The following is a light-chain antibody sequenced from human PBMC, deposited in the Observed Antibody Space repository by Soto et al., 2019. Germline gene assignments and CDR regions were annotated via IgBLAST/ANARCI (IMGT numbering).Light chain of an antibody. CDR3: QQYYSYPLP. J-gene: IGKJ4*01. CDR1: QGISDY. Sequence: DIQMTQSPYSLAASVGDRVTITCRASQGISDYLAWYQQKPGKAPKSLIYSASSLQSGVPSKLSGRESGTEFTFNITSLQTEDFATYYCQQYYSYPLPFSGVTKADIK. V-gene: IGKV1-16*02. CDR2: SAS.